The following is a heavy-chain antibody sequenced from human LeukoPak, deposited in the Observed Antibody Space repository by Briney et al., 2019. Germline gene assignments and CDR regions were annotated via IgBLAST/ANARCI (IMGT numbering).Heavy chain of an antibody. Sequence: GASVKVSCKASGYAFTSYGISWVRQAPGQGLEWMGWINPNSGGTNYAQNFQGRVTMARDTSISTAYMELTSLGSDDTAVYFCAADSSGWSDDSLDIWGQGTMVTVSS. CDR1: GYAFTSYG. CDR2: INPNSGGT. J-gene: IGHJ3*02. D-gene: IGHD6-19*01. V-gene: IGHV1-2*02. CDR3: AADSSGWSDDSLDI.